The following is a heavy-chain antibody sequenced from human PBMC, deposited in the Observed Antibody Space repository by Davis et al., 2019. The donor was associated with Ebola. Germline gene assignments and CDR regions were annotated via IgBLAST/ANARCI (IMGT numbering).Heavy chain of an antibody. CDR2: LSGSGGTT. V-gene: IGHV3-23*01. CDR3: ARSGLSFGVVKYHYGMDV. CDR1: VITFSSYA. Sequence: GGSLRLSCADSVITFSSYAMTWVRQAPGKGLEWVSALSGSGGTTYYAGSVKGRFTVSRDNSKKTMYLQMNSLRAEDTAVYYCARSGLSFGVVKYHYGMDVWGKGTTVTVSS. J-gene: IGHJ6*04. D-gene: IGHD3-3*01.